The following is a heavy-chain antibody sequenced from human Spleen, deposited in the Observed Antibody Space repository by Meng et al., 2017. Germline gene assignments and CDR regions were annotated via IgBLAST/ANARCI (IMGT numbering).Heavy chain of an antibody. CDR3: ARGGYTGYDFDY. V-gene: IGHV1-2*02. Sequence: ASVKVSCKASGYTFSDYYLHCVRQAPGQGLEWMAWINPKSGDTTYAQKFQGRVTMTRDTSISTAYMELSRLRSDDTAVYYCARGGYTGYDFDYWGQGTLVTVSS. D-gene: IGHD5-12*01. CDR1: GYTFSDYY. CDR2: INPKSGDT. J-gene: IGHJ4*02.